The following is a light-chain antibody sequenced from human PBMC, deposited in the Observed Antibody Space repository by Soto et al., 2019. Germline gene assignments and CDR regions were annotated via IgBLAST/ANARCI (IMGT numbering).Light chain of an antibody. J-gene: IGKJ1*01. V-gene: IGKV1-39*01. CDR3: QQMYTTRTWT. CDR2: AAA. Sequence: SPMTEHPSSRSATVGNRVTTTCRASQGISRCVNWNQQKPGKAPKLLIYAAASLQTGVPPRFSGSGSGTEFRLTISSTLPKDCSSDYRQQMYTTRTWTFGHGTKVDIK. CDR1: QGISRC.